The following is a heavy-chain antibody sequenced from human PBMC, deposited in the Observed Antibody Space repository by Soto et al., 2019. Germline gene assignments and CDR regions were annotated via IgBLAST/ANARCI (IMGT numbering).Heavy chain of an antibody. J-gene: IGHJ4*02. D-gene: IGHD2-15*01. CDR1: GYTFTSYA. V-gene: IGHV1-3*01. Sequence: QVQLVQSGAEVKKPGASVKVSCKASGYTFTSYAMHWVRQAPGQRLEWMGWINAGNGNTKYSQKFQGRVTSTRDTSASTGYMELISLRSEDTAVYYCARRRAYCSGGSCYSTHNDFDYWGQGTLVTFSS. CDR3: ARRRAYCSGGSCYSTHNDFDY. CDR2: INAGNGNT.